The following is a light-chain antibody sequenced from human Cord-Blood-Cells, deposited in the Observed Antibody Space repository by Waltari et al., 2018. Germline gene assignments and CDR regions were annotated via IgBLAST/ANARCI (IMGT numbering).Light chain of an antibody. Sequence: YALTQPPSVSVSPGQTASITCSGDKLGDNYACWYQQKPGQSPVLVIYQDSKRPSGIPERFSGSNSGNTATLTISGTQSMDEADYYCQAWDSSTVVFGGGTKLTVL. CDR3: QAWDSSTVV. J-gene: IGLJ2*01. V-gene: IGLV3-1*01. CDR1: KLGDNY. CDR2: QDS.